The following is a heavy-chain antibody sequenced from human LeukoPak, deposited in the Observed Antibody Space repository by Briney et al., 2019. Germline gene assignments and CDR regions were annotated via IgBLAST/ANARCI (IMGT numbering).Heavy chain of an antibody. Sequence: PGGSLRLSCAASGFTFITYAMSWVRQAPGKGLEWVSDISGSGGSTYYADSVKGRFTISRDNSKNTLYLQMNSLRAEDTAVYYCASPGAMDVWGQGTTVTVSS. D-gene: IGHD3-10*01. V-gene: IGHV3-23*01. CDR2: ISGSGGST. CDR3: ASPGAMDV. CDR1: GFTFITYA. J-gene: IGHJ6*02.